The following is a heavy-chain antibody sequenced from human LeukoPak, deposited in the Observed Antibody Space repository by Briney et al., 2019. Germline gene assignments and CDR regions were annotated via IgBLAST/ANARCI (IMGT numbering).Heavy chain of an antibody. CDR3: ARGRTGYGGTDH. J-gene: IGHJ5*02. D-gene: IGHD4-23*01. CDR1: GGSFSGYY. V-gene: IGHV4-34*01. CDR2: INHSGST. Sequence: SETLSLTCAVYGGSFSGYYWSWIRQPPGKGLEWIGDINHSGSTNYNPSLKSRVTISVDTSKNQFSLRLSSVTAADTAVYYCARGRTGYGGTDHWGQGTLVTVSS.